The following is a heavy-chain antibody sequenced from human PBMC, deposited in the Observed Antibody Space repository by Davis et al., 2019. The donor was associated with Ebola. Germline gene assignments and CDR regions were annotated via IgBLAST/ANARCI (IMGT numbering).Heavy chain of an antibody. J-gene: IGHJ6*04. V-gene: IGHV3-11*04. CDR3: ARDSDTSNKVDV. CDR2: ISSSGGPL. Sequence: GESLKISCAASGFTFSDYYMSWIRQAPGKGLEWVSYISSSGGPLYYADSVKGRFTIARDNAKNSLYLQMNSLRAEDKAVYYCARDSDTSNKVDVWGKGITVTVSS. D-gene: IGHD5-18*01. CDR1: GFTFSDYY.